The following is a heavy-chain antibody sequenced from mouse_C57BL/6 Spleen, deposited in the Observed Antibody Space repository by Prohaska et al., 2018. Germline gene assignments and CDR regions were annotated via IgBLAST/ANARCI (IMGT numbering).Heavy chain of an antibody. CDR1: GYTFTSYW. J-gene: IGHJ1*03. CDR2: IDPSDSET. V-gene: IGHV1-52*01. CDR3: ARGKDITTVVATDWYFDV. D-gene: IGHD1-1*01. Sequence: QVQLQQPGAELVRPGSSVKLSCKASGYTFTSYWMHWVKQRPIQGLEWIGNIDPSDSETHYNQKFKDKATLTVDKSSSTAYMQLSSLTSEDAAVYYCARGKDITTVVATDWYFDVWGTGTTVTVSS.